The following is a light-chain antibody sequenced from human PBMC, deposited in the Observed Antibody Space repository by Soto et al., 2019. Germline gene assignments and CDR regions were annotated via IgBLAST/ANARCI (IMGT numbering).Light chain of an antibody. CDR2: DVS. CDR3: SSYRSSRTPYV. J-gene: IGLJ1*01. V-gene: IGLV2-14*01. Sequence: QSALTQPASVSGSPGQSITISCTGISNDVGGHNYVSWYQQHPGKAPKVMIYDVSNRPSGVSNRFSGSKSGNTASLTISGLQAEDEADYYCSSYRSSRTPYVFGTGTKLTVL. CDR1: SNDVGGHNY.